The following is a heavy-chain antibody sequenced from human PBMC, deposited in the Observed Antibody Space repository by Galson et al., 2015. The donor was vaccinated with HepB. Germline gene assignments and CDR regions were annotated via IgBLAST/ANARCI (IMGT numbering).Heavy chain of an antibody. J-gene: IGHJ4*02. D-gene: IGHD2-2*01. V-gene: IGHV3-23*01. CDR1: GFTFRNYV. CDR3: TKDAVHCSSINCYFDL. CDR2: ITGSGDSA. Sequence: SLRLSCAASGFTFRNYVMSWVRQTPGKGLEWVSAITGSGDSAYFADSVKGRFTISRDNAKNTLYLQMSSLRAEDTAVYYCTKDAVHCSSINCYFDLWGQGTLVTVSS.